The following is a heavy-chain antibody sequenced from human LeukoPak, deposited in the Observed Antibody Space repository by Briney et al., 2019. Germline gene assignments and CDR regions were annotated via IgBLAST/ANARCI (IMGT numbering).Heavy chain of an antibody. CDR1: GFTVSSNY. CDR3: AKATEQWLAYYFDY. J-gene: IGHJ4*02. V-gene: IGHV3-53*01. D-gene: IGHD6-19*01. Sequence: GGSLRLSCAASGFTVSSNYMSWVRQAPGKGLEWVSVIYSGSSTYYADSVKGRFTISRDNSKNTLYLQMNSLRAEDTAVYYCAKATEQWLAYYFDYWGQGTLVTVSS. CDR2: IYSGSST.